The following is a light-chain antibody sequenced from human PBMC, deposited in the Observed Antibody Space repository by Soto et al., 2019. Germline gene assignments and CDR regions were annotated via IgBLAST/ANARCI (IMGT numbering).Light chain of an antibody. Sequence: EIVLGQFPATLSLAPGDTATLSCKASQSVSNFLAWYQQRPGQAPRLLLFDASNRATGTPPRFSGSGFGTDFNLTISSLEPEDFAVYFCQQRSNWPPITFGQGTRLEIK. V-gene: IGKV3-11*01. CDR2: DAS. CDR3: QQRSNWPPIT. J-gene: IGKJ5*01. CDR1: QSVSNF.